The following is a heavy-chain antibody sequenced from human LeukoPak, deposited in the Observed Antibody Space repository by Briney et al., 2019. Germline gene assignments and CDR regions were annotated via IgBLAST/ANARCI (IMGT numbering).Heavy chain of an antibody. V-gene: IGHV3-48*03. CDR1: GFTFSSYE. J-gene: IGHJ4*02. CDR3: ARVESSGPRDY. Sequence: GGSLRLSCAASGFTFSSYEMNWVSQAPGKGLEWVSYISSSGSTIYYADSVKGRFTVSKDNAKNSLYLQMSSLRAEDTAVYYCARVESSGPRDYWGQGTLVTVSS. CDR2: ISSSGSTI. D-gene: IGHD6-19*01.